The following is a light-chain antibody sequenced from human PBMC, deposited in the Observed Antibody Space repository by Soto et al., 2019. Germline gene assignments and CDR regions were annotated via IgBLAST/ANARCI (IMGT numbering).Light chain of an antibody. V-gene: IGKV2-28*01. Sequence: DFVMTQSPLSLPVTPGEPSSISCRSSQSLLHSNGYNYLDWYLQKPGQSPQLLIXLGSNRASGVPDRFSGSGSGTDFTLKISRVEDEDVGVHYCMQALQTPPITFGQGTRLEIK. J-gene: IGKJ5*01. CDR1: QSLLHSNGYNY. CDR2: LGS. CDR3: MQALQTPPIT.